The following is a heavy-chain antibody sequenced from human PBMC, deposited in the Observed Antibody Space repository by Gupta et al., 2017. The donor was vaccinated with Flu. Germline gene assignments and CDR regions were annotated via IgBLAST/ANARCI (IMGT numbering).Heavy chain of an antibody. CDR1: GYSFTSYW. J-gene: IGHJ6*02. V-gene: IGHV5-51*01. D-gene: IGHD3-16*01. CDR2: IYPCDSDT. CDR3: ARRFLDYAGGSYGMDV. Sequence: EVQPVQSGAEVKKPGESLKISCKGSGYSFTSYWIGCVRQMPGKGLEWMGIIYPCDSDTRYSPSFQGQVTISADKSISTAYLQWSSLKASDTAMYYCARRFLDYAGGSYGMDVWGQGTTVTVSS.